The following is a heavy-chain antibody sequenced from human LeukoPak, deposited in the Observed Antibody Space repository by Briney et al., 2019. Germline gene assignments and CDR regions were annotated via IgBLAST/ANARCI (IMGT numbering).Heavy chain of an antibody. CDR2: ISAYNGHT. CDR1: GYTFNSYG. D-gene: IGHD5-12*01. Sequence: ASVKVSCKASGYTFNSYGISWVRQAPGQGLEWMGWISAYNGHTNYAQKFQGRVTMTTDTSTSTAYMDLRSLRSDDTAVYYCARDGYSGSDALWGQGTLVTVSS. V-gene: IGHV1-18*01. J-gene: IGHJ4*02. CDR3: ARDGYSGSDAL.